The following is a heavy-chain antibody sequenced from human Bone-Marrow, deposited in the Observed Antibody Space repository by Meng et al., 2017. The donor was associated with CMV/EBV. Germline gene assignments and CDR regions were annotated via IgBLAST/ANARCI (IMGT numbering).Heavy chain of an antibody. CDR2: INPSGGST. Sequence: ASVKVSCKASGYTFTSYDINWVRQATGQGLEWMGIINPSGGSTSYAQKFQGRVTMTRDTSTSTVYMELSSLRSEDTAVYYCARDQVEMATIYFDYWVQGTLVTVSS. D-gene: IGHD5-24*01. V-gene: IGHV1-46*01. CDR1: GYTFTSYD. CDR3: ARDQVEMATIYFDY. J-gene: IGHJ4*02.